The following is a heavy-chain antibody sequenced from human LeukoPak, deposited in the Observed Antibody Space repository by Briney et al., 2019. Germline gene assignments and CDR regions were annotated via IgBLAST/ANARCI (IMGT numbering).Heavy chain of an antibody. CDR2: IYYSGST. Sequence: SETLSLTCTVSGGSISSSSYYWGWIRQPPGKGLEWIGSIYYSGSTYYNPSLKSRVTISVDTSKNQFSLKLSSVTAADTAVYYCARRQGYCSGGSCYATPHFDYWGQGTLVTVSS. D-gene: IGHD2-15*01. J-gene: IGHJ4*02. CDR3: ARRQGYCSGGSCYATPHFDY. V-gene: IGHV4-39*01. CDR1: GGSISSSSYY.